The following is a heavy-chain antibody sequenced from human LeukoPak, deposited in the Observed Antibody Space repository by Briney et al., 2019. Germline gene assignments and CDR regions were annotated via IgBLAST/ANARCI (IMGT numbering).Heavy chain of an antibody. CDR2: ISGSGGRT. CDR1: GFTFSSYS. CDR3: I. J-gene: IGHJ3*02. Sequence: GGSLRLSCAASGFTFSSYSMNWVRQAPGKGLEWVSCISGSGGRTNYADSVKGRFTISRDNSKDTLYLQMNSLRAEDTAVYFDIWGQGTMVTVSS. V-gene: IGHV3-23*01.